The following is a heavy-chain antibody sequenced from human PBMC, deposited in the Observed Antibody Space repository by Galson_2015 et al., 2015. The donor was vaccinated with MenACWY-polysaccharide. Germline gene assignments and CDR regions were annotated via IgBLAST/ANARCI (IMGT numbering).Heavy chain of an antibody. V-gene: IGHV3-30*02. CDR3: AKVLEGTSYFYYYCGMDV. Sequence: SLRLSCAASGFTFSSYTMHWVRQAPGKGLEWVAFIRYDGSNKYYADSVKGRFTISRDNSKNTLYLQMNSLRAEDTAIYYCAKVLEGTSYFYYYCGMDVWGQGTTVTVSS. D-gene: IGHD1-7*01. J-gene: IGHJ6*02. CDR1: GFTFSSYT. CDR2: IRYDGSNK.